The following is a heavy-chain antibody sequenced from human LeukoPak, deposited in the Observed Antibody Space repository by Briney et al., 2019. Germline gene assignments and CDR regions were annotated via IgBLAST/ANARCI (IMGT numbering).Heavy chain of an antibody. J-gene: IGHJ4*02. CDR1: EGTFSSYA. V-gene: IGHV1-69*04. Sequence: SVKVSCKASEGTFSSYAISWVRQAPGQGLEWMGRIIPILGIANYAQKFQGRVTITADKSTSTAYMELGSLRSEDTAVYYCARVSGDYGRYYFDYWGQGTLVTVSS. CDR2: IIPILGIA. D-gene: IGHD4-17*01. CDR3: ARVSGDYGRYYFDY.